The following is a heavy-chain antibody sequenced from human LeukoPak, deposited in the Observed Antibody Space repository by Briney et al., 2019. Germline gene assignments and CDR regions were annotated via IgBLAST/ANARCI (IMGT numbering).Heavy chain of an antibody. CDR2: FDPEDGET. CDR1: GYTLTELS. CDR3: ATTSYDGSGYYYPVFGY. V-gene: IGHV1-24*01. D-gene: IGHD3-22*01. Sequence: ASVKVSCKVSGYTLTELSMHWVRQAPGKGLEWMGGFDPEDGETIYAQKFQGRVTMTEDTSTDTAYMELSSLRSEDTAVYYCATTSYDGSGYYYPVFGYWGQGTLVTVSS. J-gene: IGHJ4*02.